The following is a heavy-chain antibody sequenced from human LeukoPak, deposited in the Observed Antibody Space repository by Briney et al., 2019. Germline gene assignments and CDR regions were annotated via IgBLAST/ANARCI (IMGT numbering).Heavy chain of an antibody. J-gene: IGHJ4*02. CDR2: IWYDGSNK. CDR1: GFTFSSYG. Sequence: PGGSLRLSCAASGFTFSSYGIHWVRQAPGKGLEWVAVIWYDGSNKYYADSVKGRFTISRDNSKNTLYLQMNSLRDEDTAVYYCARIVGPRYFDYWGQGTLVTVSS. D-gene: IGHD1-26*01. V-gene: IGHV3-33*01. CDR3: ARIVGPRYFDY.